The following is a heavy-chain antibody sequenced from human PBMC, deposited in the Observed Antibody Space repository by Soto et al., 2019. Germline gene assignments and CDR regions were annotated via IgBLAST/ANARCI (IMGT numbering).Heavy chain of an antibody. CDR2: IWYDGSNK. CDR1: GFTFSSYG. J-gene: IGHJ4*02. Sequence: QVQLVESGGGVVQPGRSLRLSCAASGFTFSSYGMHWVRQAPGKGLEWVAVIWYDGSNKYYADSVKGRFTISRDNSKNTLYLQMNSLRAEDTAVYYCARSVIPNTVTTTYFDYWGQGTLVTVSS. CDR3: ARSVIPNTVTTTYFDY. D-gene: IGHD4-17*01. V-gene: IGHV3-33*01.